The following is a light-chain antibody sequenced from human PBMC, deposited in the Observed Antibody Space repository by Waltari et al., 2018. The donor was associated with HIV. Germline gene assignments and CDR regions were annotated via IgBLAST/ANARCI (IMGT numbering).Light chain of an antibody. CDR3: QQYSSDPLT. V-gene: IGKV1-5*01. CDR2: QAS. CDR1: QSISNW. Sequence: DIQMTQSLSTVSASVGDKIIITCRASQSISNWLAWFQQKPGKAPKLLIYQASNLESGVPSRFSGSGSGTEFTLTINSLQPDDFATYFCQQYSSDPLTFGRGTRVEVK. J-gene: IGKJ4*01.